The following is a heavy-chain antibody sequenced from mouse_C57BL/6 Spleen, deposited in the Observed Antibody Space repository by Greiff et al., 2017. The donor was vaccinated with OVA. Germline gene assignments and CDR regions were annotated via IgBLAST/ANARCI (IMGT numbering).Heavy chain of an antibody. Sequence: VKLQESGAELVRPGASVTLSCKASGYTFTDYEMHWVKQTPVHGLEWIGAIDPETGGTAYNQKFKGKAILTADKSSSTAYLELRSLTSEDSAVYYCTRTSVYYRYYFDYWGQGTTLTVSS. V-gene: IGHV1-15*01. J-gene: IGHJ2*01. CDR2: IDPETGGT. D-gene: IGHD2-14*01. CDR1: GYTFTDYE. CDR3: TRTSVYYRYYFDY.